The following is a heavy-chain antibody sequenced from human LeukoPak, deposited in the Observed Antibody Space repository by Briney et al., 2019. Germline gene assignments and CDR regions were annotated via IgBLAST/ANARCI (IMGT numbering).Heavy chain of an antibody. CDR1: GFTFSTYS. J-gene: IGHJ4*02. CDR2: IWYDGSNK. V-gene: IGHV3-33*08. D-gene: IGHD1-26*01. Sequence: GGSLRLSCVASGFTFSTYSMNWVRQAPGKGLEWVAVIWYDGSNKYYADSVKGRFTISRDNSKNTLYLQMNSLRAEDTAVYYCARDLGGYFDYWGQGTLVTVSS. CDR3: ARDLGGYFDY.